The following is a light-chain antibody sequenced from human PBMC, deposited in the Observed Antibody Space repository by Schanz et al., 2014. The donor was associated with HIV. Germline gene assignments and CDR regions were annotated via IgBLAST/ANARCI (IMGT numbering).Light chain of an antibody. CDR3: QQTYTTPSIT. CDR1: QSITTY. Sequence: DVQMTQSPSSLSASVGDRVTITCRASQSITTYLNWYQQKPGKAPKLLIYAASNLQSGVPLRFNGSGSGTDFTLISSALQPEDFASYYCQQTYTTPSITFGQGTRLEIK. V-gene: IGKV1-39*01. J-gene: IGKJ5*01. CDR2: AAS.